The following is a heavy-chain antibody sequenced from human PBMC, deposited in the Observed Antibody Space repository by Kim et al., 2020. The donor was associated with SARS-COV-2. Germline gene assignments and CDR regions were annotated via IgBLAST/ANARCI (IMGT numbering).Heavy chain of an antibody. CDR3: AKDSNALYSQIGH. J-gene: IGHJ1*01. CDR1: GFTFSNFG. V-gene: IGHV3-30*18. Sequence: GGSLRLSCAASGFTFSNFGMHWVRQTPGRGLQWVAVTSYDGRITYSTDSVKGRFTISRDNSKSTLYLQMNSLRAEDTAVYYCAKDSNALYSQIGHWGQGTLVTVSS. D-gene: IGHD4-4*01. CDR2: TSYDGRIT.